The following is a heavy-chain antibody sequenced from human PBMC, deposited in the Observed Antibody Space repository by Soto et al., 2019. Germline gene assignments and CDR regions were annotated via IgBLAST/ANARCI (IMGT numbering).Heavy chain of an antibody. D-gene: IGHD2-8*01. Sequence: ASVKVSCKASGYTFTSYDINWVRQATGQGLEWMGWMNPNSGNTGYAQKFQGRVTMTRNTSISTAYMELSSLRSEDTAVYYCARGRDIVLMVYAISPWDYGMDVWGQGTTVTVSS. CDR3: ARGRDIVLMVYAISPWDYGMDV. V-gene: IGHV1-8*01. CDR2: MNPNSGNT. J-gene: IGHJ6*02. CDR1: GYTFTSYD.